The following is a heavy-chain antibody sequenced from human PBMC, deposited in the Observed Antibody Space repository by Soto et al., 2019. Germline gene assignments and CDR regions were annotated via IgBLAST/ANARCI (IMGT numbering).Heavy chain of an antibody. CDR3: AREAIGYDSSGYQSRGAFDI. V-gene: IGHV4-31*03. CDR1: GGSISNGGDY. J-gene: IGHJ3*02. D-gene: IGHD3-22*01. Sequence: SVTLCLPYTVAGGSISNGGDYWSWISQLPGKGLEWIGYIYYTGNTYYNPSLKSRVTISLDTSMNQFFLNVNSVTVADTAVYHCAREAIGYDSSGYQSRGAFDIWGQGTMVPGFS. CDR2: IYYTGNT.